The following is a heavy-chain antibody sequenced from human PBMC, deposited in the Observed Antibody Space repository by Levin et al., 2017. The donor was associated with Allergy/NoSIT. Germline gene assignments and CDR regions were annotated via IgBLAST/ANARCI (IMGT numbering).Heavy chain of an antibody. J-gene: IGHJ4*02. D-gene: IGHD1-26*01. CDR1: GFTFSSYW. V-gene: IGHV3-7*01. CDR3: AREIEVENIVGAQEGYFDY. CDR2: IKQDGSEK. Sequence: GGSLRLSCAASGFTFSSYWMSWVRQAPGKGLEWVANIKQDGSEKYYVDSVKGRFTISRDNAKNSLYLQMNSLRAEDTAVYYCAREIEVENIVGAQEGYFDYWGQGTLVTVSS.